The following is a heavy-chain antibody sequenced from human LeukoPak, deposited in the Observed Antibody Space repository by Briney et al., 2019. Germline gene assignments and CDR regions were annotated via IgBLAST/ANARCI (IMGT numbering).Heavy chain of an antibody. CDR3: ATYINWVAGDV. CDR1: GFTFSETW. J-gene: IGHJ6*02. V-gene: IGHV3-7*01. CDR2: IKDDGGEK. Sequence: PGGSLRLSCAASGFTFSETWMNWVRQAPGKGLEWVAAIKDDGGEKDYVDSVKGRFTISRDNAKNSLYLQMNSLRAEDTAVYYCATYINWVAGDVWGQGTTVSVSS. D-gene: IGHD1-1*01.